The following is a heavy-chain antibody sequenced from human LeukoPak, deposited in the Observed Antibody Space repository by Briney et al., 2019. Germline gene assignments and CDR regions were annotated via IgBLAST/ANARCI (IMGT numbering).Heavy chain of an antibody. J-gene: IGHJ3*02. Sequence: SVKVSCKASGGTFSSYAISWVRQAPGQGLEWMGGIIPIFGTANYAQKFRGRVTITTDESTSTAYMELSSLRSEDTAVYYCARTSGELNDAFGIWGQGTMVTVSS. CDR1: GGTFSSYA. V-gene: IGHV1-69*05. CDR2: IIPIFGTA. CDR3: ARTSGELNDAFGI. D-gene: IGHD3-16*01.